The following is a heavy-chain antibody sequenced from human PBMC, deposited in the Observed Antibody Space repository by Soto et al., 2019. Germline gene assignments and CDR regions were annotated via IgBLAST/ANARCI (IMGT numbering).Heavy chain of an antibody. Sequence: PGESLKIPCKGSGYSFTSYWISWVRQMPGKGLEWMGRIDPSDSYTNYSPSFQGHVTISADKSISTAYLQWSSLKASDHAMYYCARQGYCSSTSCPPNNYYYYYGMDVWGQGTTVTVSS. V-gene: IGHV5-10-1*01. CDR2: IDPSDSYT. CDR3: ARQGYCSSTSCPPNNYYYYYGMDV. CDR1: GYSFTSYW. J-gene: IGHJ6*02. D-gene: IGHD2-2*01.